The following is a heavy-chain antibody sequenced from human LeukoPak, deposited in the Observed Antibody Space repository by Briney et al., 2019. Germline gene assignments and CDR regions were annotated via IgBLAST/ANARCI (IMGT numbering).Heavy chain of an antibody. D-gene: IGHD3-10*01. V-gene: IGHV4-39*07. CDR3: AGTKLLWFGELSPFDY. CDR1: GGSISSSSYY. J-gene: IGHJ4*02. Sequence: SETLSLTCTVSGGSISSSSYYWGGLRQPPGKGLEWIGSIYYSGSTYYNPSLKSRVTISVDTSKNQFSLKLSSVTAADTAVYYCAGTKLLWFGELSPFDYWGQGTLVTVSS. CDR2: IYYSGST.